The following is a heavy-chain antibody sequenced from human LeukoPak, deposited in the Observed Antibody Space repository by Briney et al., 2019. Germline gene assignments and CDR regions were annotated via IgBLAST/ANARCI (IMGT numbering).Heavy chain of an antibody. D-gene: IGHD2-2*01. CDR3: AKDREDAEYYFDY. Sequence: GGSLRLSCAASGFTFSSYAMSWVRQAPGRGLEWVSAISGSGGSTYYADSVKGRFTISRDNSKNTLYLQMNSLRAEDTAVYYCAKDREDAEYYFDYWGQGTLVTVSS. CDR1: GFTFSSYA. J-gene: IGHJ4*02. CDR2: ISGSGGST. V-gene: IGHV3-23*01.